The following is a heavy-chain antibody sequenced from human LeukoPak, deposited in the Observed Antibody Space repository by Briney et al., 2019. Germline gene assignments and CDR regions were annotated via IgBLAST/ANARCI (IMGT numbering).Heavy chain of an antibody. CDR3: ASLLLGGYSANDPRPDY. CDR1: GFTFSNYS. J-gene: IGHJ4*02. V-gene: IGHV3-21*01. Sequence: PGGSLRLSCAASGFTFSNYSMHWVRQAPGTGLEWISSISISSSHTYYADSMKGRFTISRDNAKNSLYLQMNSLRAEDTAVYYCASLLLGGYSANDPRPDYWGQGTLVTVSS. D-gene: IGHD5-12*01. CDR2: ISISSSHT.